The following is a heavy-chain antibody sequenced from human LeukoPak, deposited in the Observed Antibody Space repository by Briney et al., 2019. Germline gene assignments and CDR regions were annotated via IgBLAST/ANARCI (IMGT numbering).Heavy chain of an antibody. V-gene: IGHV4-59*01. CDR1: GGSISSYY. J-gene: IGHJ4*02. CDR2: IYYSGST. Sequence: SETLSLTCTVSGGSISSYYWSWIRQPPGKGLEWIGYIYYSGSTNYNPSLKSRVTISVDTSKNQFSLKLSSVTAADTAVYYCARAPWGPYDYWGQGTLVTVSS. D-gene: IGHD3-16*01. CDR3: ARAPWGPYDY.